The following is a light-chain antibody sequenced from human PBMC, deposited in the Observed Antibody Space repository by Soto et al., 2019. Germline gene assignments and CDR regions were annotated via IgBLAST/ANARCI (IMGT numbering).Light chain of an antibody. CDR3: QQRDNWPWT. CDR1: QSVRSN. CDR2: DAS. Sequence: EIVLTQSPATLSLSPGERATLSCRASQSVRSNLAWYQQKPGQAPRLLIYDASSRATGIPGRFSGSGSGTDFTLTISNLEPEDFAVYDCQQRDNWPWTFGQGAKVEIK. J-gene: IGKJ1*01. V-gene: IGKV3-11*01.